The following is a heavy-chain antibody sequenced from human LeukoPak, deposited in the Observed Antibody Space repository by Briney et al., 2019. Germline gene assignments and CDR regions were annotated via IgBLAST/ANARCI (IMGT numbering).Heavy chain of an antibody. CDR2: IYYSGST. D-gene: IGHD3-22*01. CDR3: ARGNYYDSSGWGA. Sequence: SETLSLTCTVSGGSIYSNPHYWGWVRQPPGKGLEWIGTIYYSGSTYYNPSLKSRITISLDMSQNQFSLKLSSVTAADSAVYYCARGNYYDSSGWGAWGQGTLVTVSS. CDR1: GGSIYSNPHY. J-gene: IGHJ5*02. V-gene: IGHV4-39*07.